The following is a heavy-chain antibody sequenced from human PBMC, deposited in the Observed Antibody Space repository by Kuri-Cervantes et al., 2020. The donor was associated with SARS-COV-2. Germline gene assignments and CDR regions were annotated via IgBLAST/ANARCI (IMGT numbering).Heavy chain of an antibody. CDR2: ISSSSSTI. J-gene: IGHJ6*03. D-gene: IGHD3-10*01. Sequence: GGSLRLSCAASGFTFRSYWMTWVRQAPGKGLEWVSYISSSSSTIYYADSVKGRFTISRDNAKNSLYLQMNSLRAEDTAVYYCAGDHYYYYYMDVWGKGTTVTVSS. V-gene: IGHV3-48*01. CDR3: AGDHYYYYYMDV. CDR1: GFTFRSYW.